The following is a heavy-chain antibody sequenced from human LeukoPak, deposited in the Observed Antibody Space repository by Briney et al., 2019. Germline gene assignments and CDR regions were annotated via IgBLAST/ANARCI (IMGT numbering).Heavy chain of an antibody. CDR2: INPNSGGT. Sequence: ASVTVSCKASGYTFTGYYMHWVRQAPGQGLEWMGWINPNSGGTNYAQKFQGRVTMTRDTSISTAYMELSRLRSDDTAVYYCARDWGIAVAGTWAFDYWGQGTLVTVSS. V-gene: IGHV1-2*02. CDR1: GYTFTGYY. D-gene: IGHD6-19*01. CDR3: ARDWGIAVAGTWAFDY. J-gene: IGHJ4*02.